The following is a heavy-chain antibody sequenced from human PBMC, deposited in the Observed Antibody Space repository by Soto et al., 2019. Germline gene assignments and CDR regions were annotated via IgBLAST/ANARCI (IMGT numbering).Heavy chain of an antibody. J-gene: IGHJ6*02. CDR3: ARGGYCISTSCSGPYYYGMDV. V-gene: IGHV3-74*01. Sequence: EVQLVESGGGLVQPGGSLRLSCAASGFTFSSYWMHWVRQAPGKGLVWVSRINSDGSSTSYADSVKGRFTISRDNAKNTLYLQMNSLRAEDTAVYYCARGGYCISTSCSGPYYYGMDVWGQGTTVTVSS. D-gene: IGHD2-2*01. CDR1: GFTFSSYW. CDR2: INSDGSST.